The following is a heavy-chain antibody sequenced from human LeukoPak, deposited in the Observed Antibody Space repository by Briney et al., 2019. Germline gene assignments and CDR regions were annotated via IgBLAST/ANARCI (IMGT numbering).Heavy chain of an antibody. D-gene: IGHD3-3*01. CDR1: GFTFSSYA. CDR3: AKDQEGATIFGVVRTLDY. V-gene: IGHV3-23*01. CDR2: ISGSGGST. J-gene: IGHJ4*02. Sequence: GGSLRLSCAASGFTFSSYAMSWVRQAPGKGLEWGSAISGSGGSTYYADPVKGRFTISRDNSKNTLYLQMNSLRAEDTAVYYCAKDQEGATIFGVVRTLDYWGQGTLVIVSS.